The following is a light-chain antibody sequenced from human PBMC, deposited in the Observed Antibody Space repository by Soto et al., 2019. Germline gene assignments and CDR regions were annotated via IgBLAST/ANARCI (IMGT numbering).Light chain of an antibody. CDR3: QQYDYWPRT. V-gene: IGKV3-15*01. Sequence: EIVLTQSPATLSVSPGERATLSCRASQSVSSNLAWYQQNPGQAPRLLLFGVSNRATGIPARFSGSGSGTEFSLTISSLHSEDFAVYYCQQYDYWPRTFGQGTKVDI. CDR1: QSVSSN. J-gene: IGKJ1*01. CDR2: GVS.